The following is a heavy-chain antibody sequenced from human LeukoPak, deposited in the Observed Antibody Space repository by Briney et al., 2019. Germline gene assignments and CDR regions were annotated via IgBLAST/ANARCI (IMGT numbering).Heavy chain of an antibody. CDR3: AKDATPNYYDSTLGAFDI. CDR1: GFTFSSYA. D-gene: IGHD3-22*01. V-gene: IGHV3-23*01. CDR2: ISGSGGST. J-gene: IGHJ3*02. Sequence: KTGGSLRLSCAASGFTFSSYAMSWVRQAPGKGLEWVSAISGSGGSTYYADSVKGRFTISRDNTTNKLYLQMNSLRAEDTAVYYCAKDATPNYYDSTLGAFDIWGQGTMVTVSS.